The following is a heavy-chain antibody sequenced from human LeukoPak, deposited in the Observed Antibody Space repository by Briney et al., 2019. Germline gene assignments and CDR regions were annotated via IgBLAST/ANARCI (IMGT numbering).Heavy chain of an antibody. CDR3: ARASWIVAGTSFDY. J-gene: IGHJ4*02. V-gene: IGHV1-8*03. CDR2: MNPNSGNT. Sequence: GASVKVSCKASGYTFTSYDINWVRQATGQGLEWMGWMNPNSGNTGYAQKFQGRVTITRNTSISTAYMELSSLRSEDTAVYYCARASWIVAGTSFDYWGQGTLVTVSS. CDR1: GYTFTSYD. D-gene: IGHD5-12*01.